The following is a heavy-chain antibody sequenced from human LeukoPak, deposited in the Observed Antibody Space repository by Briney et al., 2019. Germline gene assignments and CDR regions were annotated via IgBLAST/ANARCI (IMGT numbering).Heavy chain of an antibody. V-gene: IGHV3-21*05. CDR1: GFAFSDFS. CDR3: ARDDNWGFDY. CDR2: TRGSGSGMGSGN. J-gene: IGHJ4*02. D-gene: IGHD7-27*01. Sequence: GGSLRLSCAASGFAFSDFSMNWVRQAPGKGLEWVANTRGSGSGMGSGNYYAVSVKGRFTISRDDAKNSLYLQMNSLRAEDTAFYYCARDDNWGFDYWGQGALVPVSS.